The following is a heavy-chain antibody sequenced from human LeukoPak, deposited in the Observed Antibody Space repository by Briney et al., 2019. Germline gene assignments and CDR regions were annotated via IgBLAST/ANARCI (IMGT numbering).Heavy chain of an antibody. D-gene: IGHD6-19*01. J-gene: IGHJ4*02. CDR3: AIPVGTGWLKKE. CDR1: AHSASIVSSE. V-gene: IGHV4-31*03. Sequence: SETLSLTCPVAAHSASIVSSECGWIRQHPGKGLEWIGYIYYSGTTYYSPSLKSRFTISLDTTKNQFSRKVSAVTAAHTPADYCAIPVGTGWLKKEWSQGTLVTVSS. CDR2: IYYSGTT.